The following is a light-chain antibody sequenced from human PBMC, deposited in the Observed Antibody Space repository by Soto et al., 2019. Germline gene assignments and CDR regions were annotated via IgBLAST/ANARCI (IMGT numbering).Light chain of an antibody. CDR1: SSNIGAGYD. V-gene: IGLV1-40*01. CDR2: GNS. CDR3: QSYDSSLSGSDV. Sequence: QSVLTQPPSVSGAPWQRVTISCTGSSSNIGAGYDVHWYQQLPGTAPKLLIYGNSNRPSGVPDRFSGSKSGTSASLAITGLQAEDEADYYFQSYDSSLSGSDVFGTGTKVTVL. J-gene: IGLJ1*01.